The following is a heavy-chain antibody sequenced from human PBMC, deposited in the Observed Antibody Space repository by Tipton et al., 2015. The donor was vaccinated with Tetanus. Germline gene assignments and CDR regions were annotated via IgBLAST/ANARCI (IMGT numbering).Heavy chain of an antibody. CDR1: GGSFSAYY. CDR2: INHSGST. V-gene: IGHV4-34*01. D-gene: IGHD5-18*01. J-gene: IGHJ2*01. Sequence: TLSLTCAVYGGSFSAYYWSWIRQSPGKGLEWIGEINHSGSTTYSPSFKSRVTISVDTPKNQFSLKLTSLAVTDTAVYYCARGGSYSYEPRGFDLWGRGTLVTVSS. CDR3: ARGGSYSYEPRGFDL.